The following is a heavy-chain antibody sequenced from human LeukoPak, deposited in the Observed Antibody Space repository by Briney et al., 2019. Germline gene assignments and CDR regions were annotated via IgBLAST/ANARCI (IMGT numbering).Heavy chain of an antibody. V-gene: IGHV4-39*01. Sequence: SETLSLTCTVSGASISSNDYFWGWLRQPPGKGLEWIGSMNYGGSTHDNPSLKSRVTISVDTSKNQVSLKLSSVTAADTAVYYCARRVPGRSGNWFDPWGQGTLVTVSS. J-gene: IGHJ5*02. CDR3: ARRVPGRSGNWFDP. CDR1: GASISSNDYF. D-gene: IGHD2-2*01. CDR2: MNYGGST.